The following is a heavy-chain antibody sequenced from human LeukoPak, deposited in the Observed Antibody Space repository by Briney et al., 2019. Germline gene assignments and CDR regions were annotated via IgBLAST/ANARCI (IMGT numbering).Heavy chain of an antibody. CDR1: GFTFSTFS. Sequence: SGGSLRLSCAASGFTFSTFSMNWPRQAPGKGLEWVSCISRRSDSIYYADSVKGRFTISRDNAKNTLYLQMSRLSVEDTGVYFCARGTVAGTIQHWGQGTLVSVSS. CDR3: ARGTVAGTIQH. D-gene: IGHD6-19*01. J-gene: IGHJ1*01. V-gene: IGHV3-21*01. CDR2: ISRRSDSI.